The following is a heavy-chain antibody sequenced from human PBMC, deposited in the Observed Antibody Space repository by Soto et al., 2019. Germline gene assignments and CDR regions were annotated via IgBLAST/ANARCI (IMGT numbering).Heavy chain of an antibody. V-gene: IGHV5-51*01. J-gene: IGHJ4*02. CDR3: ASHRVVVTAIDPADY. CDR2: IYPGDSDT. D-gene: IGHD2-21*02. CDR1: GYSFTSYW. Sequence: GESLKISCKGPGYSFTSYWIGWVRQMPGKGLEWMGIIYPGDSDTRYSPSFQGQVTISADKSISTAYLQWSSLKASDTAMYYCASHRVVVTAIDPADYWGQGTLVTVSS.